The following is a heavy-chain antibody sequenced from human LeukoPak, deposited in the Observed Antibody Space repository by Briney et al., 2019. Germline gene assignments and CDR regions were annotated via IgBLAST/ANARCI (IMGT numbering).Heavy chain of an antibody. V-gene: IGHV3-23*01. D-gene: IGHD4-17*01. CDR3: AKEAYYGVYGDY. J-gene: IGHJ4*02. CDR1: GFTFSSYG. CDR2: ISASGGST. Sequence: GGSLRLSCAASGFTFSSYGMHWVRQAPGKGLEWVSGISASGGSTYYADSVRGRFTISRDNSKNTLYLQMNSLRAEDAAVYYCAKEAYYGVYGDYWGQGTLVTVSS.